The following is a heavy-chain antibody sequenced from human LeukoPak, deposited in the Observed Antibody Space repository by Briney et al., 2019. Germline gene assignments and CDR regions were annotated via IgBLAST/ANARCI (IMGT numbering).Heavy chain of an antibody. D-gene: IGHD2-2*01. CDR3: ARVVRPNQLLWSNHYYYYMDV. J-gene: IGHJ6*03. V-gene: IGHV1-8*01. Sequence: ASVKVSCKASGYTFTSYDINWVRQATGQGLEWMGWMNPNSGNTGYAQKFQGRVTMTRNTSISTAYMELSSLRSEDTAVYYCARVVRPNQLLWSNHYYYYMDVWGKGTTVTISS. CDR1: GYTFTSYD. CDR2: MNPNSGNT.